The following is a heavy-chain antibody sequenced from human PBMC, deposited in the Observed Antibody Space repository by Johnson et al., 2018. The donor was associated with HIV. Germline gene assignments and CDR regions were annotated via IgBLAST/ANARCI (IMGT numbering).Heavy chain of an antibody. D-gene: IGHD3-22*01. J-gene: IGHJ3*02. V-gene: IGHV3-30-3*01. Sequence: QVQLVESWGGVVQPGRSLRLSCAASGFTFSSYAMHWVRQAPGKGLEWVAVISYDGSNKYYADSVKGRFTISRDNSKNTLYLQMNSLRAEDTAVYYCARVWVRYYYDSSDGAFDSWGQGTMVTVSS. CDR3: ARVWVRYYYDSSDGAFDS. CDR1: GFTFSSYA. CDR2: ISYDGSNK.